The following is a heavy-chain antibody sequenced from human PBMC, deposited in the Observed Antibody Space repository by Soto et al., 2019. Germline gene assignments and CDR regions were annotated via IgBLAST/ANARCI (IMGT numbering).Heavy chain of an antibody. D-gene: IGHD6-19*01. V-gene: IGHV1-69*06. CDR2: IIPIFGTA. CDR1: GGTFSSYA. J-gene: IGHJ4*02. Sequence: SVKVSCKASGGTFSSYAISWVRQAPGQGLEWMGGIIPIFGTANYAQKFQGRVTITADKSTSTAYMELSSLRSEDTAVYYCARRGIAVAGTNYFDYWGQGTLVTVSS. CDR3: ARRGIAVAGTNYFDY.